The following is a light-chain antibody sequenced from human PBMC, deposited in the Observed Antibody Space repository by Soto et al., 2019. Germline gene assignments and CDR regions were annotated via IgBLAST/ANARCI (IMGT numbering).Light chain of an antibody. Sequence: QAVVTQEPSLTVSPGGTVTLTCGSNTGAVTSGHYPYWFQQKPGQAPKALIYDTTNKHSWTPARFSGSLLGGKAALTLSGAQPEDKAEYYCLLSHSGARIFGGGTQLTVL. V-gene: IGLV7-46*01. CDR3: LLSHSGARI. J-gene: IGLJ2*01. CDR1: TGAVTSGHY. CDR2: DTT.